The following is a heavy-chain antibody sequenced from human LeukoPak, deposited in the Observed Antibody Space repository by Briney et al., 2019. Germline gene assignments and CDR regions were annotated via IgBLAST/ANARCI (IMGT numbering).Heavy chain of an antibody. V-gene: IGHV1-2*02. CDR3: ARLPVIVGAWSPIDY. D-gene: IGHD1-26*01. Sequence: ASVKVSCKASGCTFTGYYMHWVRQAPGQGLEWMGWINPESGGTNYAQKFQGRVTMTRDTSISTAYMELTSLRSDDTAVYYCARLPVIVGAWSPIDYWGQGTRVTVSS. J-gene: IGHJ4*02. CDR2: INPESGGT. CDR1: GCTFTGYY.